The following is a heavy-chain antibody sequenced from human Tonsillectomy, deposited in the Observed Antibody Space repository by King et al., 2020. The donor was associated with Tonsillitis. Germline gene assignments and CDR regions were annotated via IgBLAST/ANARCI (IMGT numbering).Heavy chain of an antibody. D-gene: IGHD3-10*01. CDR3: ARGLTRVRGADAFDM. V-gene: IGHV1-18*01. Sequence: VQLVESGAEVKKRGASVKVSCKASGYTFTSKGISWVRQAPGQGLEWMGWISAYNGNTNYAQKVQGRVTMTTDTATSTASMEMRSLRSDDTAVYYCARGLTRVRGADAFDMWGQGTMVTVSS. J-gene: IGHJ3*02. CDR1: GYTFTSKG. CDR2: ISAYNGNT.